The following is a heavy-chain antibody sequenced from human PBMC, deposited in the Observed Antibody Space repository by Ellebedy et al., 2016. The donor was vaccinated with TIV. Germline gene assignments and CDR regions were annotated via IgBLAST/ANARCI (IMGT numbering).Heavy chain of an antibody. V-gene: IGHV3-7*01. CDR1: GFTFNSYA. Sequence: PGGSLRLSCLASGFTFNSYAMSWVRQGPGKGLEWVANIQHDGSEIHFVDSVKGRFTISRDDAKNSLFLQMNSLGAEDTAVYFCAREAPGTNYFDFWGQGTLVTVSS. J-gene: IGHJ4*02. CDR3: AREAPGTNYFDF. CDR2: IQHDGSEI. D-gene: IGHD6-13*01.